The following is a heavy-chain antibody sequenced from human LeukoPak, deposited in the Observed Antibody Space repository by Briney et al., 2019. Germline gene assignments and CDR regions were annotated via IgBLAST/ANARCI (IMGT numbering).Heavy chain of an antibody. D-gene: IGHD3-9*01. J-gene: IGHJ3*02. Sequence: GGSLRLSCAASGFTFSSYAMHWVRQAPGKGLEWVAVISYDGSNKYYADSVKGRFTISRDNSKNTLYLQMNSLRAEDTALYYCARATRRYFDHNDAFDIWGQGTMVTVSS. V-gene: IGHV3-30-3*01. CDR2: ISYDGSNK. CDR1: GFTFSSYA. CDR3: ARATRRYFDHNDAFDI.